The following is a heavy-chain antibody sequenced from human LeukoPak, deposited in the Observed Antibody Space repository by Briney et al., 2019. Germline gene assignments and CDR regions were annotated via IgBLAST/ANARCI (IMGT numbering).Heavy chain of an antibody. CDR2: ISSSSSYI. V-gene: IGHV3-21*01. CDR1: GFTFSSYS. J-gene: IGHJ4*02. Sequence: PGGSLRLSCAASGFTFSSYSMNWVRQAPGKGLEWVSSISSSSSYIYYADSVKGRFTISRDNAKNSLYLQMNSLRAEDTAVYYCARELGSSGYYYSGPLDYWGQGTLVTVSS. CDR3: ARELGSSGYYYSGPLDY. D-gene: IGHD3-22*01.